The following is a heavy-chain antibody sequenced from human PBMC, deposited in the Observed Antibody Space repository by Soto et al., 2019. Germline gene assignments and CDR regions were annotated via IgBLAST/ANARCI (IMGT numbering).Heavy chain of an antibody. CDR1: GGSISSGGYY. Sequence: SETLSLTCTVSGGSISSGGYYWSWIRQHPGKGLEWIGYIYYSGSTYYNPSLKSRVTISVDTSKNQFSLKLSSVTAADTAVYYCVAADYYYYGMDVWGQGTTVTVSS. D-gene: IGHD6-19*01. J-gene: IGHJ6*02. V-gene: IGHV4-31*03. CDR2: IYYSGST. CDR3: VAADYYYYGMDV.